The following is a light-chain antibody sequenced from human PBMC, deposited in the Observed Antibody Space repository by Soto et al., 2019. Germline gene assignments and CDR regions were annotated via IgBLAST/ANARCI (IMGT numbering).Light chain of an antibody. CDR3: GTWDSSLSAGPYV. CDR2: DNN. J-gene: IGLJ1*01. Sequence: QSVLTQPPSVSVAPGQKVTISCSGSSSNIGNNYVSWYQHLPGTAPKLLIYDNNKRPSGIPDRFSGSRSGTSATLGITGLQTGDEADYYCGTWDSSLSAGPYVFGTGTKLTVL. CDR1: SSNIGNNY. V-gene: IGLV1-51*01.